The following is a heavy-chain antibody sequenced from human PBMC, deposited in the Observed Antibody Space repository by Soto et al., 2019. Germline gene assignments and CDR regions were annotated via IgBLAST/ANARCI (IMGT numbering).Heavy chain of an antibody. CDR2: ISSGGSTI. V-gene: IGHV3-48*03. CDR3: ARDDSGYPSYFHY. Sequence: GGSLRLSCAASGFTFSSYEMNWVRQAPGKGLEWVSYISSGGSTIYYADSVMGRVTISRDNAKNSLYLQMNSLRAEDTAVYYCARDDSGYPSYFHYWGQGTLVTVSS. D-gene: IGHD3-16*02. CDR1: GFTFSSYE. J-gene: IGHJ4*02.